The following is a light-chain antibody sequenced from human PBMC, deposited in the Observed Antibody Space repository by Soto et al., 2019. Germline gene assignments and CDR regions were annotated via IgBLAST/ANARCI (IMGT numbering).Light chain of an antibody. CDR2: AAS. Sequence: DIQMTQSPSSLSASVGDRVTITCRASQSISIYLNWYQQKPGKASKVLIYAASSLKSGVPPRFSGSGSGTDFTLTISSLQPEDFATYYCQQSYNIPRATFGQGTKVEIK. CDR3: QQSYNIPRAT. V-gene: IGKV1-39*01. J-gene: IGKJ1*01. CDR1: QSISIY.